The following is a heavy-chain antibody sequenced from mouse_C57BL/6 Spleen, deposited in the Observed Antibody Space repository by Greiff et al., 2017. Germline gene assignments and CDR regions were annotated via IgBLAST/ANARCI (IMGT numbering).Heavy chain of an antibody. CDR3: ARLDRPYWYLDV. V-gene: IGHV1-82*01. CDR2: IYPGDGDT. J-gene: IGHJ1*03. Sequence: VQLQQSGPELVKPGASVKISCKASGYAFSSSWMNWVKQRPGKGLEWIGRIYPGDGDTNYNGKFKGKATLTADKSSSTAYMQLSSLTSEDSAVCLCARLDRPYWYLDVWGTGTTVTVSS. CDR1: GYAFSSSW.